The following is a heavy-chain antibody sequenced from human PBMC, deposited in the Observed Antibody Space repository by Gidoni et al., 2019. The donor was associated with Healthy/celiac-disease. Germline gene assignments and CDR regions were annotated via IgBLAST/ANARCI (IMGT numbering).Heavy chain of an antibody. Sequence: QVQLVESGGGVVQPGRSLRLSCAASGFTFSSSGMPWVRQAPGTGLEWVAVIWYDGSNKYYADSVKGRFTISRDNSKNTLYLQMNSLRAEDTAVYYCARDGTDCSGGSCYSPNWFDPWGQGTLVTVSS. D-gene: IGHD2-15*01. CDR3: ARDGTDCSGGSCYSPNWFDP. J-gene: IGHJ5*02. CDR2: IWYDGSNK. CDR1: GFTFSSSG. V-gene: IGHV3-33*01.